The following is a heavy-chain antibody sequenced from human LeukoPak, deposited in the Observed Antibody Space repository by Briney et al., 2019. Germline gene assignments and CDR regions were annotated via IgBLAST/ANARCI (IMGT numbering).Heavy chain of an antibody. CDR1: GYTFTSYG. CDR2: ISAYNGNT. J-gene: IGHJ4*02. Sequence: ASVKVSCKASGYTFTSYGISWVRQAPGQGLEWMGWISAYNGNTNYAQKLQGRVTMTTDTSTSTAYMELRSLRSDDTAVYYCARDRRTSYYYDSSGYSFPAYWGQGTLVTVSS. V-gene: IGHV1-18*01. CDR3: ARDRRTSYYYDSSGYSFPAY. D-gene: IGHD3-22*01.